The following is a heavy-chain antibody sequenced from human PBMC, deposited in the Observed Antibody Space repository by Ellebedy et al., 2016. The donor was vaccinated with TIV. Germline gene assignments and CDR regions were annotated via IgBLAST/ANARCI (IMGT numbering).Heavy chain of an antibody. D-gene: IGHD1-1*01. V-gene: IGHV3-21*04. CDR2: ISSSGTYI. CDR1: GFTSSSYS. CDR3: ARKTDTGTSGDY. J-gene: IGHJ4*02. Sequence: GESLKISCAASGFTSSSYSMNWVRQAPGKGLEWVSCISSSGTYIYYADSLKGRFTISRDSAKNSLYLQMNSLRAEDTAMYYCARKTDTGTSGDYWGQGTPVTVSS.